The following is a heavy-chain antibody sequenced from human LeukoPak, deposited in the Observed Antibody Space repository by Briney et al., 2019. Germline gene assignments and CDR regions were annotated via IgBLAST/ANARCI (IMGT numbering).Heavy chain of an antibody. CDR2: IYHSGST. V-gene: IGHV4-38-2*02. Sequence: SETLSLTCSVSGYSISSGYYWGWIRQPPGKGLEWIGSIYHSGSTYYNPSLKSRVTISVDTSKNQFSLNLSSATAADTAVYYCARVPTVTFFDYWGQGTLVTVSS. D-gene: IGHD4-17*01. CDR3: ARVPTVTFFDY. J-gene: IGHJ4*02. CDR1: GYSISSGYY.